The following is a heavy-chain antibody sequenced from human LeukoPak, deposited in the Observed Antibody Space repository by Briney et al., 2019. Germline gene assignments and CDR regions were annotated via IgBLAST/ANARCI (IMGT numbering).Heavy chain of an antibody. J-gene: IGHJ1*01. CDR1: GFTFSSYS. D-gene: IGHD3-10*01. Sequence: PGGSLRLSCAASGFTFSSYSMNWVRQAPGKGLEWVSCINSDGSSTSYADSVKGRFTISRDNAKNTLYLQMNSLRVEDTAVYYCARALGSGWVYFLGGQGTLVTVSS. V-gene: IGHV3-74*01. CDR2: INSDGSST. CDR3: ARALGSGWVYFL.